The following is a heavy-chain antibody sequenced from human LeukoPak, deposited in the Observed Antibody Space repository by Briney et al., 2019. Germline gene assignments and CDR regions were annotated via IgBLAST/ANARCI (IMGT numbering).Heavy chain of an antibody. CDR1: GYTLTELS. Sequence: ASVKVSCKVSGYTLTELSMHWVRQAPGKGLEWMGGFDPEDGETIYAQKFQGRVTMTEDTSTDTAYMELSSLRSEDTAVYYCATVQNAFAPYYYDSSGPPGDYWGQGTLVTVSS. CDR2: FDPEDGET. D-gene: IGHD3-22*01. V-gene: IGHV1-24*01. J-gene: IGHJ4*02. CDR3: ATVQNAFAPYYYDSSGPPGDY.